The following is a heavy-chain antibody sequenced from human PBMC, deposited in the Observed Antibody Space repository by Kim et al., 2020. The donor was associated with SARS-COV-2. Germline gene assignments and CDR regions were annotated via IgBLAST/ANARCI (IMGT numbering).Heavy chain of an antibody. CDR2: ISRDGGGT. J-gene: IGHJ6*01. CDR3: AKEFHFGDYKRNYYYYG. D-gene: IGHD2-21*01. Sequence: GGSLRLSCAASGFKFDDYAMHWVRQVPGKGLEWVSVISRDGGGTDYADSVKGRFTISRDNRENSLYLQMNSLKIDNTALSYCAKEFHFGDYKRNYYYYG. V-gene: IGHV3-43*02. CDR1: GFKFDDYA.